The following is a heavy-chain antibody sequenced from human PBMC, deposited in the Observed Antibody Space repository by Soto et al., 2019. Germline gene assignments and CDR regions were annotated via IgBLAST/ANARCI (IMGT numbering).Heavy chain of an antibody. Sequence: ASVKVSCKASGYTFTSYGISWVRQAPGQGLEWMGWISAYNGNTNYAQKLQGRVTMTTDTSTSTAYMELRSLRSDDTAVYYCAREMGYDILTGYLDYWGQGALVTVSS. V-gene: IGHV1-18*01. CDR3: AREMGYDILTGYLDY. D-gene: IGHD3-9*01. CDR2: ISAYNGNT. J-gene: IGHJ4*02. CDR1: GYTFTSYG.